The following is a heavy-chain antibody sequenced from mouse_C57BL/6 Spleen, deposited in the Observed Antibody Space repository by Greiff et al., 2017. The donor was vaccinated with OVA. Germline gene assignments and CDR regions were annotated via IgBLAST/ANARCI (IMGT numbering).Heavy chain of an antibody. Sequence: QVQLQQPGAELVRPGTSVKLSCKASGYTFTSYWMHWVKQRPGQGLEWIGVIDPSVSYTNYNQKFKGKATLTVDTSSSTAYMQRSSLTSEDSAVYYCARYYYGSSPYYFDYWGKGTTLTVSS. CDR1: GYTFTSYW. V-gene: IGHV1-59*01. J-gene: IGHJ2*01. D-gene: IGHD1-1*01. CDR3: ARYYYGSSPYYFDY. CDR2: IDPSVSYT.